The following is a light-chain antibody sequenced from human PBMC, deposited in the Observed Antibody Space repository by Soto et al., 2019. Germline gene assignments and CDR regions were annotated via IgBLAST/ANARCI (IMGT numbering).Light chain of an antibody. J-gene: IGLJ1*01. CDR3: CSYAGRYTYV. CDR2: DVS. Sequence: QSALTQPPSASGSPGQSVTISCTGTSSDVGGYTYVSWYQQHPGKAPKVMIYDVSKRPSGVPDRFSGSKSGNTASLTISGLQSEDEADYYCCSYAGRYTYVFGTGTKLTVL. V-gene: IGLV2-11*01. CDR1: SSDVGGYTY.